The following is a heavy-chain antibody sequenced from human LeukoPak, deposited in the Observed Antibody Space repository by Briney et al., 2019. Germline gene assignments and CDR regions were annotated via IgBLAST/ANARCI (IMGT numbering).Heavy chain of an antibody. J-gene: IGHJ3*02. D-gene: IGHD3-10*01. V-gene: IGHV5-51*01. CDR1: GYSFTSYW. CDR2: IYPGDSDT. Sequence: GESLKISCKGSGYSFTSYWIGWVRQMPGKGLEWMGIIYPGDSDTGYSPSFQGQVTISADKSISTAYLQWSSLKASDTAMYYCARHSPGVLWFGEAFDIWGQGTMVTVSS. CDR3: ARHSPGVLWFGEAFDI.